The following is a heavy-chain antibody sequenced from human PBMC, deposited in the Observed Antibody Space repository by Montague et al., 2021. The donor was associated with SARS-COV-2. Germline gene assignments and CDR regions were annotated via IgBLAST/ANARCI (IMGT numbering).Heavy chain of an antibody. CDR3: ARGRTVTTFYYYYYGMDV. CDR1: GGSLSGYY. V-gene: IGHV4-34*01. CDR2: INHSGST. J-gene: IGHJ6*02. D-gene: IGHD4-17*01. Sequence: SETLSLTCAVYGGSLSGYYWSWIRQPPGKGLEWIGEINHSGSTNXXPSLKSRVTISVDTPKNQFSLKLSSVTAADTAVYYCARGRTVTTFYYYYYGMDVWGQGTTVTVSS.